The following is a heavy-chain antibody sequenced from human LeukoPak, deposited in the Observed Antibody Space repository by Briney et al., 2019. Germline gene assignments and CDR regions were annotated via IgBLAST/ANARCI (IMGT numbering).Heavy chain of an antibody. D-gene: IGHD5-18*01. CDR3: ARDLPLAAMAPGGY. V-gene: IGHV3-20*04. Sequence: GGSLRLSCAASGFTFDGYGMSWVRQAPGKGLEWVSGINWNGGSTGYADSVKGRFTISRDNAKNSLYLQMNSLRAEDTALYYCARDLPLAAMAPGGYWGQGTLVTVSS. CDR2: INWNGGST. CDR1: GFTFDGYG. J-gene: IGHJ4*02.